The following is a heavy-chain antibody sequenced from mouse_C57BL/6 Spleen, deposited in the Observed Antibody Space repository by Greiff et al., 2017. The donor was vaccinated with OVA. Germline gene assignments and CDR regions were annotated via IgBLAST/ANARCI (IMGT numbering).Heavy chain of an antibody. CDR1: GYTFTSYW. CDR3: AKGGDGYPYYLDY. CDR2: IDPSDSYT. V-gene: IGHV1-59*01. D-gene: IGHD2-3*01. Sequence: QVQLQQPGAELVRPGTSVTLSCKASGYTFTSYWVHWVKQRPGQGLEWIGVIDPSDSYTNSNQKFKGKATLTVDTSSSTAYMQLSSLTSEDSAVYYCAKGGDGYPYYLDYWGQGTTLTVSS. J-gene: IGHJ2*01.